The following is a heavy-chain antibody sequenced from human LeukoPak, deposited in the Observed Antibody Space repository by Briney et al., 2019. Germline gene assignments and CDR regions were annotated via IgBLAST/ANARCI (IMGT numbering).Heavy chain of an antibody. CDR3: ARDVTGYYGSGSSN. V-gene: IGHV1-18*01. CDR1: GYTFTSYG. D-gene: IGHD3-10*01. J-gene: IGHJ4*02. Sequence: ASVKVSCKASGYTFTSYGISWVRQAPGQGLEWMGWISAYNGNTNYAQKLQGRVTMTTDTSTSTAYMELRSLRSDVTAVYYCARDVTGYYGSGSSNWGQGTLVTVSS. CDR2: ISAYNGNT.